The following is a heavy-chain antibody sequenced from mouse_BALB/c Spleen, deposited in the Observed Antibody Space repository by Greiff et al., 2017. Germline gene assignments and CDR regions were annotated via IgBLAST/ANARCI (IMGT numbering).Heavy chain of an antibody. J-gene: IGHJ3*01. CDR2: ISYSGST. D-gene: IGHD2-4*01. CDR1: GYSITSDYA. V-gene: IGHV3-2*02. CDR3: ASNDYDGFAY. Sequence: EVQLQESGPGLVKPSQSLSLTCTVTGYSITSDYAWNWIRQFPGNKLEWMGYISYSGSTSYNPSLKSRISITRDTSKNQFFLQLNSVTTEDTATYYCASNDYDGFAYWGQGTLVTVSA.